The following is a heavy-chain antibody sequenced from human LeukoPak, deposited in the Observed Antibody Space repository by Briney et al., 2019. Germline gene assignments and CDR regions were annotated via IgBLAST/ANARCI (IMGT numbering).Heavy chain of an antibody. Sequence: PSETLSLTCTVSGGSISSYYWSWIRQPPGKGLEWIGYIYYSGSTNYNPSLKSRVTISVDTSKNQFSLKLSSVTAADAAVYYCARSWDSSGYYSLSIDYWGQGTLVTVSS. CDR2: IYYSGST. J-gene: IGHJ4*02. D-gene: IGHD3-22*01. CDR1: GGSISSYY. CDR3: ARSWDSSGYYSLSIDY. V-gene: IGHV4-59*01.